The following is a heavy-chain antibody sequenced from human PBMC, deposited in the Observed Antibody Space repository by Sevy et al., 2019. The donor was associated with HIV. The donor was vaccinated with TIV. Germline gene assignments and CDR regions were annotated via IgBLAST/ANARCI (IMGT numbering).Heavy chain of an antibody. D-gene: IGHD2-21*02. CDR3: ARERSCGGACYYFDT. CDR1: GFVFENYG. V-gene: IGHV3-20*04. Sequence: GGSLRLSCAASGFVFENYGMNWGRQPPGKGRECVSGINRKGGRTVYADSVKGRFTISRDKAKNSLYLQMNSLRAEDTAIYYCARERSCGGACYYFDTWGQRALVTVSS. J-gene: IGHJ4*02. CDR2: INRKGGRT.